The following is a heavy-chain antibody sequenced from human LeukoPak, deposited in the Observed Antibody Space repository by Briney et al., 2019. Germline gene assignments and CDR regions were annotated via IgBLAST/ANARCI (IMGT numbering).Heavy chain of an antibody. CDR3: ASTRLGRTKNFDF. V-gene: IGHV3-48*03. J-gene: IGHJ4*02. CDR2: ISSSGSTI. Sequence: GGSLRLSCAASGFTFSSYEMNWVRQAPGKGLEWVSYISSSGSTIYYADSVKGRFTISRDNSKNTLFLQMSSLRAEDTALYYCASTRLGRTKNFDFWGLGTLVTVSS. CDR1: GFTFSSYE. D-gene: IGHD3-10*01.